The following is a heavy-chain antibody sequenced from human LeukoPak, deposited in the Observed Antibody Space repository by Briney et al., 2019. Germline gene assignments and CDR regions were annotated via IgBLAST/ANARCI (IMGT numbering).Heavy chain of an antibody. Sequence: SETLSLTCTVSGGSISSSSYYWGWIRQPPGKGLEWIGSIYYSGSTYYNPSLKSRVTISVDTSKNQFSLKLSSVTAADTAVYYCAREYSSWTYYFDYWGQGTLVTVSS. D-gene: IGHD6-13*01. V-gene: IGHV4-39*07. CDR1: GGSISSSSYY. J-gene: IGHJ4*02. CDR3: AREYSSWTYYFDY. CDR2: IYYSGST.